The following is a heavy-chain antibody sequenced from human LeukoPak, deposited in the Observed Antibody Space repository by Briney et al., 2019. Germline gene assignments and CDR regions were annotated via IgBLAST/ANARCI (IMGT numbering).Heavy chain of an antibody. Sequence: GRSLRLSCAASGFIFDDFAMHWVRQAPGKGLEWVSGISWNSGSIGYADSVKGRFTISRDNAKNSLYLQMNSLRAEDTAVYYCARSGSYSAFDIWGQGTMVTVSS. CDR3: ARSGSYSAFDI. D-gene: IGHD5-18*01. CDR1: GFIFDDFA. J-gene: IGHJ3*02. V-gene: IGHV3-9*01. CDR2: ISWNSGSI.